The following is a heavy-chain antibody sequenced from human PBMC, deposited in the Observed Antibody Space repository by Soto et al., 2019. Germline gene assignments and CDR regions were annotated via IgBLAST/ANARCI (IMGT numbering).Heavy chain of an antibody. CDR2: IIPIFGTA. Sequence: QVQLVLSGAEVKKPGSSVKVSCKASGGTFSSYAISWVRQAPGQGLEWMGGIIPIFGTANYAQKFQGRVTITADESTSTAYMELSSLRSEDTAVYYCARDSKLCSGGSCYLFDYWGQGTLVTVSS. V-gene: IGHV1-69*01. D-gene: IGHD2-15*01. CDR1: GGTFSSYA. J-gene: IGHJ4*02. CDR3: ARDSKLCSGGSCYLFDY.